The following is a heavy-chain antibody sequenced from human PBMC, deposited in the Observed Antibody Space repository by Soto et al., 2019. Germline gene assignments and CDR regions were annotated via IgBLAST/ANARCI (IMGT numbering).Heavy chain of an antibody. J-gene: IGHJ4*02. CDR3: ARDPIPRGGIFGVVNPIDY. CDR1: GYSFTSYW. D-gene: IGHD3-3*01. V-gene: IGHV5-10-1*03. CDR2: IEPSDSYT. Sequence: EVQLVQSGAEVKKPGESLRISCKGSGYSFTSYWISWVRQMPGKGLEWMGRIEPSDSYTNYSPSFQGHVTISADKSISTGDLQWSSLKASDTAMYYCARDPIPRGGIFGVVNPIDYWGQGTLVTVSS.